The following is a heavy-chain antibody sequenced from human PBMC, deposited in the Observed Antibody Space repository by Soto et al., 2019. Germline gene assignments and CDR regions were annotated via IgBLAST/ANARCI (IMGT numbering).Heavy chain of an antibody. J-gene: IGHJ4*02. CDR2: ISGSDGST. CDR3: AKGGHVDY. CDR1: GFPFASYD. Sequence: LRLSCAASGFPFASYDMSWVRQTPGKGPDWVSFISGSDGSTHYADSVKGRFTISRDNSRNTLSLQMNSLRAEDTAVYYCAKGGHVDYWGQGTLVTVSS. V-gene: IGHV3-23*01.